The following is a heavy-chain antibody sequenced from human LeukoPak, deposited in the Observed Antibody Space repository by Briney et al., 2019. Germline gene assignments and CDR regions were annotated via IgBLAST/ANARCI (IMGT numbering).Heavy chain of an antibody. J-gene: IGHJ3*02. CDR3: ARNYDSSGLNAFDI. Sequence: PGGSLRLSCAASGFTFSDYYMSWIRQAPGKGLEWVSYISSSSSTIYYADSVKGRFTISRDNAKNSLYLQMSSLRAEDTAVYYCARNYDSSGLNAFDIWGQGTMVTVSS. CDR1: GFTFSDYY. V-gene: IGHV3-11*04. D-gene: IGHD3-22*01. CDR2: ISSSSSTI.